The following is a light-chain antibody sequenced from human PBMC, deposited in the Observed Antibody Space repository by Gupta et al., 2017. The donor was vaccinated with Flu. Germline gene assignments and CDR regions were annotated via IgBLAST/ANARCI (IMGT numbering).Light chain of an antibody. CDR1: QGISSS. CDR2: AAS. CDR3: QQYDSFPHT. V-gene: IGKV1D-16*01. J-gene: IGKJ2*01. Sequence: MTQSPSSLSASVGDSVTITCPASQGISSSLAWYQQKPEKAPKSLIYAASTLQSGVPSRFSGSGSGTDFTLTISNLQPEDVATYYCQQYDSFPHTFGQGTNLEIK.